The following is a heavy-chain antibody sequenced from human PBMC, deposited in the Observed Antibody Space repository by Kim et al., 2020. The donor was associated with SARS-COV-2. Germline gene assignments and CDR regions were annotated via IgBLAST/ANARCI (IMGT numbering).Heavy chain of an antibody. CDR2: IYYSGST. CDR1: GVYISDYY. D-gene: IGHD6-19*01. J-gene: IGHJ3*02. CDR3: ARDYTPPFYSSGTFYRSDGFDI. Sequence: SETLSLTCTVSGVYISDYYWSWIRQPPGKGLEWIGYIYYSGSTNYNPSLKSRVTISVDRSKNQFSLKLSSVTAADTAVYYCARDYTPPFYSSGTFYRSDGFDIWGQGTTVTVSS. V-gene: IGHV4-59*13.